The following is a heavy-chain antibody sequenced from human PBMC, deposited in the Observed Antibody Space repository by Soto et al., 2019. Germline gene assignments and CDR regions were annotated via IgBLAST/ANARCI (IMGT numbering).Heavy chain of an antibody. CDR3: ASTQGYCSSTSYEILPP. D-gene: IGHD2-2*01. Sequence: QVQLVQSGAEVKKPGSSVKVSCKASGGTFSSYAISWVRQAPGQGLEWMGGIIPIFGTANYAQKFQGRVTITADESKNTAYMELSSLRSEDTAVYYCASTQGYCSSTSYEILPPWGQGTLVTVSS. CDR2: IIPIFGTA. V-gene: IGHV1-69*01. J-gene: IGHJ5*02. CDR1: GGTFSSYA.